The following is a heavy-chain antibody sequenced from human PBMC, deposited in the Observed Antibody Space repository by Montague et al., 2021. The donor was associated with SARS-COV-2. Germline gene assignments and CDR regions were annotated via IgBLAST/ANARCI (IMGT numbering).Heavy chain of an antibody. CDR2: FCFNKNT. J-gene: IGHJ3*01. D-gene: IGHD6-13*01. V-gene: IGHV4-4*08. CDR3: ARGWAFDP. CDR1: VSWNSGAD. Sequence: SETLSLTCSVLVSWNSGADRKSTRLNSSHGNDSYAVFCFNKNTKYNSSLQSRVTISIDTSENQFSLRLNSVTAADTAVYFCARGWAFDPWGQGRLVTVSS.